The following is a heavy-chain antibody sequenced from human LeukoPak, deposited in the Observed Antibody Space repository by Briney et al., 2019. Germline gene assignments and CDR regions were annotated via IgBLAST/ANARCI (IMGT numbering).Heavy chain of an antibody. Sequence: ASVKVSCKASGYTFTSYGISWVRQAPGQGLGWMGWISAYNGNTNYAQKLQGRVTMTTDTSTSTAYMELRSLRSDDTAVYYCARVGPYYYGSGSYYMGFDYWGQGTLVTVSS. CDR3: ARVGPYYYGSGSYYMGFDY. CDR1: GYTFTSYG. D-gene: IGHD3-10*01. J-gene: IGHJ4*02. V-gene: IGHV1-18*01. CDR2: ISAYNGNT.